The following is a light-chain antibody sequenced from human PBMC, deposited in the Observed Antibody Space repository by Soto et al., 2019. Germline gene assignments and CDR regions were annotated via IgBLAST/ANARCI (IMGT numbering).Light chain of an antibody. Sequence: DIPMTQSPSSLSASVGDRVTITSRASQGIRNDLDWYQQNPAKDPERLIYAASSLQSGVPSRFSGSRSGTEFTLAISGLQAEDFASFCCLQYSTYPWTFGEGTKVEI. CDR3: LQYSTYPWT. CDR1: QGIRND. V-gene: IGKV1-17*01. CDR2: AAS. J-gene: IGKJ1*01.